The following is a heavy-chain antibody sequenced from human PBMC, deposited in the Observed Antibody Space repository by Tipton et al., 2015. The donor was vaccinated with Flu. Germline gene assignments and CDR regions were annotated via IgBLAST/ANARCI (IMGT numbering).Heavy chain of an antibody. V-gene: IGHV3-33*01. Sequence: SLRLSCAASGFSLSDFGMHWVRQSPGKGLEWVAVLWYDGTNTKYADSVKGRFTISRDISKNTLYLQMNSLRAEDTAVYYCARPRGEQLEVGYFDSWGQGTLVTVSS. CDR3: ARPRGEQLEVGYFDS. CDR1: GFSLSDFG. J-gene: IGHJ4*02. CDR2: LWYDGTNT. D-gene: IGHD6-6*01.